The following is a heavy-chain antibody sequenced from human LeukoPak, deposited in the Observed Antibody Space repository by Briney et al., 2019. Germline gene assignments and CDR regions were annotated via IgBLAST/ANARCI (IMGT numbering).Heavy chain of an antibody. CDR2: IYSGGST. V-gene: IGHV3-53*01. Sequence: PGGSLRLSCAASGFTVSSNYMSWVRQAPGKGLEWVSVIYSGGSTYYADSVKGRFTISRDNSKNTLYLQMNSLRVEDTAVYYCARGGFLEWLSNDYWGQGTLVTVSS. J-gene: IGHJ4*02. D-gene: IGHD3-3*01. CDR3: ARGGFLEWLSNDY. CDR1: GFTVSSNY.